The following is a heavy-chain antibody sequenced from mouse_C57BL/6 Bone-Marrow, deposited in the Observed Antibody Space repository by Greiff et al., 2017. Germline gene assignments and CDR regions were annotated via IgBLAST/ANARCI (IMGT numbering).Heavy chain of an antibody. CDR3: AREDYGNYSYYFDY. Sequence: QVQLKESGAELARPGASVKLSCKASGYTFTSYGISWVKQRTGQGLEWIGEIYPRSGNTYYNEQFKGKATLTADKSSSTAYMELRSLTSEDSAVYFCAREDYGNYSYYFDYWGQGTTLTVSS. D-gene: IGHD2-1*01. V-gene: IGHV1-81*01. J-gene: IGHJ2*01. CDR1: GYTFTSYG. CDR2: IYPRSGNT.